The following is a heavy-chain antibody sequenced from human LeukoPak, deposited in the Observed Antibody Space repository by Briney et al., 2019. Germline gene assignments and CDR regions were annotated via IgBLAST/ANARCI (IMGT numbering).Heavy chain of an antibody. V-gene: IGHV1-69*05. D-gene: IGHD6-13*01. CDR3: ARVGVSSYSRSGY. CDR2: IIPIFGTA. J-gene: IGHJ4*02. CDR1: GGTFSSYA. Sequence: SEKVSCKASGGTFSSYAISWVRQAPGQPLEWMGGIIPIFGTANYTQKFQARVTITTDKSTSTAYMGLSSLRSEATAVYYCARVGVSSYSRSGYWGQGTLVTVSS.